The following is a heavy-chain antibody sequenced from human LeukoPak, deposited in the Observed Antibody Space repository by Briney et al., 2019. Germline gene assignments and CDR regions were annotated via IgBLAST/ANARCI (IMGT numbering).Heavy chain of an antibody. CDR2: IYHSGST. V-gene: IGHV4-38-2*01. D-gene: IGHD3-16*01. Sequence: TSETLSLTCAVSGYSISSGYYWGWIRQPPGKGLEWIGSIYHSGSTYYNPSLRSRVTISVDTSKNQFSLKLSSVTAADTAVYYCASTPWGDWGQGTLVTVSS. CDR3: ASTPWGD. J-gene: IGHJ4*02. CDR1: GYSISSGYY.